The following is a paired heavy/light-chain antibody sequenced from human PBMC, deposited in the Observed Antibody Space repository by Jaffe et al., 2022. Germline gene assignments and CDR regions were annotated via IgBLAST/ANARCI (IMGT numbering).Heavy chain of an antibody. J-gene: IGHJ4*02. D-gene: IGHD5-18*01. CDR3: ARGTVDSAMAASPFDY. CDR1: GYTFTNYY. V-gene: IGHV1-46*01. Sequence: QVQVVQSGAEVKKPGASVKVSCTTSGYTFTNYYIHWVRQASGQGLEWMGTINPRGGSATYAQKFQGRVTMTRDISTSTVYVDLSSLTSEDTAVYYCARGTVDSAMAASPFDYWGQGTLVTVSS. CDR2: INPRGGSA.
Light chain of an antibody. CDR1: QTIKTY. CDR3: QQTYTVNPFT. J-gene: IGKJ4*01. Sequence: DIQMTQSPSSLSASVGDRVTITCRASQTIKTYLNWYQHKPGKAPNLLIYATSNLHSGVPSRFSGSGSGTDFTLTIDSLQPEDFATYFCQQTYTVNPFTFGGGTKVEIK. V-gene: IGKV1-39*01. CDR2: ATS.